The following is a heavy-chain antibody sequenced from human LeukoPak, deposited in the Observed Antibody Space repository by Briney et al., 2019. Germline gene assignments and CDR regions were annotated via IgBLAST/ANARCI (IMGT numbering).Heavy chain of an antibody. CDR2: IYYSGST. CDR3: ASRYSSSWYYFDY. CDR1: GGSISSSSYY. Sequence: SETLSLTCTVSGGSISSSSYYWGWIRQPPGKGLEWIRSIYYSGSTYYNPSLKSRVTISVDTSKNQFSLKLTSVTAADTAVYYCASRYSSSWYYFDYWGQGSLVTVSS. V-gene: IGHV4-39*07. D-gene: IGHD6-13*01. J-gene: IGHJ4*02.